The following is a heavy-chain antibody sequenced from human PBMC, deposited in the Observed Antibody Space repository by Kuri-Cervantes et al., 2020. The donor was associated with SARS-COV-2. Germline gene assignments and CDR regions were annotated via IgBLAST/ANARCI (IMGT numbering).Heavy chain of an antibody. CDR1: GGSFSGYY. CDR2: INHSGST. Sequence: SETLSLTCAVYGGSFSGYYWSWIRQPPGKGLEWIGEINHSGSTNYNPSLKSRVTISVDTSKNQFSLKLSSVTAADAAVYYCARGLFYFDYWGQGTLVTDSS. CDR3: ARGLFYFDY. J-gene: IGHJ4*02. V-gene: IGHV4-34*01.